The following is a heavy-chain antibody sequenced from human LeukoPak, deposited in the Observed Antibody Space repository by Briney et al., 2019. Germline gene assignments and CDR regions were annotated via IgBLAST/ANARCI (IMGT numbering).Heavy chain of an antibody. CDR1: GGSISSGGYY. CDR3: ARGIGYCSGGSCRDSDY. Sequence: SETLSLTCTVSGGSISSGGYYWSWIRQPPGKGLEWIGEINHSGSTNYNPSLKSRVTISVDTSKNQFSLKLSSVTAADTAVYYCARGIGYCSGGSCRDSDYWGQGTLVTVSS. CDR2: INHSGST. D-gene: IGHD2-15*01. J-gene: IGHJ4*02. V-gene: IGHV4-39*07.